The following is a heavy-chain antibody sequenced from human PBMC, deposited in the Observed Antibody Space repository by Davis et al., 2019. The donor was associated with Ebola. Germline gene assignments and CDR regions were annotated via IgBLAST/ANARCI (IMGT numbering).Heavy chain of an antibody. Sequence: GESLKISCAASGFTFSSYEMNWVRQAPGKGLEWVSYISSSGSTIYYADSVKGRFTISRDNAKNSLYLQMNSLRAEDTAVYYCARERSVYSSGWYGMIWGQGTMVTASS. CDR2: ISSSGSTI. CDR3: ARERSVYSSGWYGMI. CDR1: GFTFSSYE. J-gene: IGHJ3*02. D-gene: IGHD6-19*01. V-gene: IGHV3-48*03.